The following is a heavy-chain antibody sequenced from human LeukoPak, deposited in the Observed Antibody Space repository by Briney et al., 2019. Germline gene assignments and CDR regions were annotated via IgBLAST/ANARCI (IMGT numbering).Heavy chain of an antibody. CDR2: LYSDGNK. J-gene: IGHJ4*02. CDR3: ARGVEPLAANTLAY. Sequence: GGSLRLSCAASGFTVITNDMTWVRQAPGKGLEWVSVLYSDGNKKYADSVQGRFTISRDNSKNTLSLEMNSLSPDDTAVYYCARGVEPLAANTLAYWGQGTLVTVS. CDR1: GFTVITND. V-gene: IGHV3-53*01. D-gene: IGHD1-14*01.